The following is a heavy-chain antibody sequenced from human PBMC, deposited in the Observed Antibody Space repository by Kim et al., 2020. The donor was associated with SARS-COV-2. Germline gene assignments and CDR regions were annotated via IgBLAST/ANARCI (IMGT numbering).Heavy chain of an antibody. Sequence: ASVKVSCKASGYTFTGYYMHWVRQAPGQGLEWMGWINPNSGGTNYAQKFQGRVTMTRDTSISTAYMELSRLRSDDTAVYYCARGRVLRFLEWFGSARDALEEGMDVWGQGTTVTVSS. CDR2: INPNSGGT. J-gene: IGHJ6*02. D-gene: IGHD3-3*01. V-gene: IGHV1-2*02. CDR1: GYTFTGYY. CDR3: ARGRVLRFLEWFGSARDALEEGMDV.